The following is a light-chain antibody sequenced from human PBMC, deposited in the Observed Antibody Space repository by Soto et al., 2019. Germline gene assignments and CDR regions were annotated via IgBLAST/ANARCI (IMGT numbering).Light chain of an antibody. V-gene: IGKV1-5*01. CDR1: QSVNSW. Sequence: DIQMTQSPSTLSAFVGDRVTITCRASQSVNSWLAWYQQRPGKAPKLLIYDASTLESGVPSRFSGSGSGTEFTLTISSLQPEDFGTYYCQQSFSTPRTFGQGTKVDIK. CDR2: DAS. J-gene: IGKJ1*01. CDR3: QQSFSTPRT.